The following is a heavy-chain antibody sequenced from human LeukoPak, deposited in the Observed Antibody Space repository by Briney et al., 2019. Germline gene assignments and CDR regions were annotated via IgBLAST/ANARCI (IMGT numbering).Heavy chain of an antibody. J-gene: IGHJ4*02. V-gene: IGHV1-2*02. CDR1: GYTFTGYY. CDR2: INPNSGGT. D-gene: IGHD7-27*01. CDR3: ARDANWSYDC. Sequence: ASVKVSCKAAGYTFTGYYTHWLRQAPGQGFEWMGWINPNSGGTNYAQKFQGRVTMTRDTSISTAYMELSRLRSDDTAVYYCARDANWSYDCWGQGTLVTVSS.